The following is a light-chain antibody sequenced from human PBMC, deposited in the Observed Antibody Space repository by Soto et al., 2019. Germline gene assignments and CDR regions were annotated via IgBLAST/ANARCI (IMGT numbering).Light chain of an antibody. CDR3: MQSLQGPFT. V-gene: IGKV2-28*01. J-gene: IGKJ2*01. CDR1: QSLLYSNGYDY. CDR2: LGS. Sequence: DIVMTQSPLSLPVTPGEPASISCRSSQSLLYSNGYDYLDWYLQKPGQSPQLLIYLGSNRASGVPDRFSGSGSGTDFTLKISRVEAEDVGVYYCMQSLQGPFTFGQGSKREIQ.